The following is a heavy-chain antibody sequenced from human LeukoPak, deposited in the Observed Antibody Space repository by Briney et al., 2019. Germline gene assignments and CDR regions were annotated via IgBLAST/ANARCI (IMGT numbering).Heavy chain of an antibody. Sequence: PSETLSLTCTVSGAAISSDSYYWSWIRQPAGKGLEWIGRICTSGSSSGSTNYNPYLKSRVTMSVDTSKNQFSLKLNSVTAADTAVYYCARAAAGTGNFDYWGQGTLVTVSS. D-gene: IGHD6-13*01. V-gene: IGHV4-61*02. CDR1: GAAISSDSYY. CDR2: ICTSGSSSGST. J-gene: IGHJ4*02. CDR3: ARAAAGTGNFDY.